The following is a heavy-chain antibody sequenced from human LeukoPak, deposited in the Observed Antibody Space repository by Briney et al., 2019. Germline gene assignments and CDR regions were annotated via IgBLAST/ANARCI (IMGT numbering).Heavy chain of an antibody. J-gene: IGHJ4*02. CDR3: ARSYYDSSGYYLPYPHYFDY. CDR1: GGSISSSSYY. Sequence: SETLSLTCTVSGGSISSSSYYWGWIRQPPGKGLEWIGSIYYSGSTYYNPSLKSRVTISVDTSKNQFSLKLSSVTAADTAVYYCARSYYDSSGYYLPYPHYFDYWGQGTLVTVSS. D-gene: IGHD3-22*01. V-gene: IGHV4-39*07. CDR2: IYYSGST.